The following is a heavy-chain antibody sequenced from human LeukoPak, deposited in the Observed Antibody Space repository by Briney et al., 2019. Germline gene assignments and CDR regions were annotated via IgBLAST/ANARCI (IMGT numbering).Heavy chain of an antibody. CDR2: ISHTGSTM. CDR3: ARDIMTPDY. V-gene: IGHV3-48*04. D-gene: IGHD3-16*01. J-gene: IGHJ4*02. CDR1: GFRFSSYS. Sequence: GGSLRLSCAASGFRFSSYSMNWVRQAPGKGLEWVSYISHTGSTMSYADSVKGRFTISRDNARNSLHLQMNSLRAEDTAVYYCARDIMTPDYWGQGTLVTVSS.